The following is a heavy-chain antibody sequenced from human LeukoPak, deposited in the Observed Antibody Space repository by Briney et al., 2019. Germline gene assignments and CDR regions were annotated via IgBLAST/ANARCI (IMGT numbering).Heavy chain of an antibody. CDR2: IYYSGST. CDR1: GGSISSYF. V-gene: IGHV4-59*12. D-gene: IGHD4-17*01. Sequence: SSETLSLTCTVSGGSISSYFWSWIRQPPGKGLQWIGYIYYSGSTIYNPSLKSRVTISVDTSKNQFSLKLSSVTAADTAVYYCARGDMTTLERGAFDIWGQGTMVTVSS. J-gene: IGHJ3*02. CDR3: ARGDMTTLERGAFDI.